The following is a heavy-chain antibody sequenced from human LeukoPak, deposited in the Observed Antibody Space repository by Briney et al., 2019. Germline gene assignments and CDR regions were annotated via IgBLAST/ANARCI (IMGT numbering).Heavy chain of an antibody. D-gene: IGHD2-21*01. CDR2: IYTSGST. CDR3: ARIAVGWFDP. V-gene: IGHV4-61*02. J-gene: IGHJ5*02. CDR1: GGSISSGSYY. Sequence: PSETLSLTCTVSGGSISSGSYYWSWIRQPAGKGLEWIGRIYTSGSTNYNPSLKSRVTISVDTSKNQFSLKLSSVTAADTAVYYCARIAVGWFDPWGQGTLVTVSS.